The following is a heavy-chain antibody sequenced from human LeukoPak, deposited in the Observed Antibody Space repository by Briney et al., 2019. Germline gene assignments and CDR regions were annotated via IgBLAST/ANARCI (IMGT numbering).Heavy chain of an antibody. CDR2: ISDSGGTT. V-gene: IGHV3-23*01. J-gene: IGHJ5*02. CDR1: GFTFSSYA. CDR3: AKLTRGYCSSTACPNWFDP. D-gene: IGHD2-2*01. Sequence: GGSLRLSCAASGFTFSSYAMSWVRHAPGEGLEWVSAISDSGGTTYYADSVKGRFTISRDNFKNTLYLQMNSLRGEDTAVYYCAKLTRGYCSSTACPNWFDPWGQGTLVTVSS.